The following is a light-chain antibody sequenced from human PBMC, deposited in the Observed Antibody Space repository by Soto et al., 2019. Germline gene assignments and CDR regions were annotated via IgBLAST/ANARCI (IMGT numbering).Light chain of an antibody. Sequence: EIVMTQSPATLSVSPGERATLSCLASQSVSSNLAWYQKKPDQAPRLLIYGASTRATGIPARFSSSGSGTECTLTISRLQSEDFAVYYCQQYNNWPPPITVGQGTRLEI. J-gene: IGKJ5*01. CDR1: QSVSSN. CDR3: QQYNNWPPPIT. CDR2: GAS. V-gene: IGKV3-15*01.